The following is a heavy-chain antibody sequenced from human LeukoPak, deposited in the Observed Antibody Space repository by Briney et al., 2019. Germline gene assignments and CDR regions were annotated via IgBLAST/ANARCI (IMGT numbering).Heavy chain of an antibody. J-gene: IGHJ4*02. D-gene: IGHD4-11*01. CDR3: VRGSLTTSPPY. V-gene: IGHV3-11*01. Sequence: GGSLRLSCAASGIKSGADYMTWIRQAPGRGLEWISYISSSGSTTTYAESVKGRFTISQDNAKNSLHLQLNSLRVDDTAMYYCVRGSLTTSPPYWGQGVLVIVSS. CDR1: GIKSGADY. CDR2: ISSSGSTT.